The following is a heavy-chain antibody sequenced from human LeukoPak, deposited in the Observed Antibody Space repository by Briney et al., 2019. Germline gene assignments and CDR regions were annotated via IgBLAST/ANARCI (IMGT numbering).Heavy chain of an antibody. CDR1: GGSFSGYY. V-gene: IGHV4-34*01. CDR2: INHSGST. CDR3: ARGVVVVAATHFDY. J-gene: IGHJ4*02. D-gene: IGHD2-15*01. Sequence: PSETLSLTCAVYGGSFSGYYWSWIRQPPGKGLEWIGEINHSGSTNYNPSLKSRVTISVDTSKNQFSLKLSSVTAADTAVYYCARGVVVVAATHFDYWGQGTLVTVAS.